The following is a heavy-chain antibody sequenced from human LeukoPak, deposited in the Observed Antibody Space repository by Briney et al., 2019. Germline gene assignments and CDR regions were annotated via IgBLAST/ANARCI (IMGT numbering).Heavy chain of an antibody. CDR1: GGSFSGYY. CDR3: ARGAGFDY. Sequence: PSETLSLTCAVYGGSFSGYYWSWIRQPPGKGLEWIGETNHSGSTNYNPSLKSRVTISVDTSKNQFSLKLSSVTAADTAVYYCARGAGFDYWGQGTLVTVSS. CDR2: TNHSGST. V-gene: IGHV4-34*01. J-gene: IGHJ4*02.